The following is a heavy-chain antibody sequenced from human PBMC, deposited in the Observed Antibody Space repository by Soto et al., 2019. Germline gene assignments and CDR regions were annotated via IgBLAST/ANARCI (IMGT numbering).Heavy chain of an antibody. V-gene: IGHV4-59*08. J-gene: IGHJ6*03. CDR3: ARTYSNYAYYYYYMDF. CDR2: IYYTGST. CDR1: GGSISGCY. D-gene: IGHD4-4*01. Sequence: SETLSLTRTVCGGSISGCYWSWIRQPPGKGLEWIGYIYYTGSTNYNPSLKSRVTISVDTSKNQFSLKLSSVTAADTAVYYCARTYSNYAYYYYYMDFWGKGTTVTVSS.